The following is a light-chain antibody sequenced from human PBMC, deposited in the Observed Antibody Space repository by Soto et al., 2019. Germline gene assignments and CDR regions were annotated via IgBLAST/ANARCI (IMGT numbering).Light chain of an antibody. Sequence: QSVLTQPRSVSGSPGQSVTISCTGTSSDVGGYNYVSWYQQHPGKAPKLVIYDVSKRPSGVPDRFSGSKSGNTASLTISGLQAEDEADYYCCSYAGNSLWVFGGGTKVTDL. J-gene: IGLJ3*02. CDR3: CSYAGNSLWV. CDR1: SSDVGGYNY. CDR2: DVS. V-gene: IGLV2-11*01.